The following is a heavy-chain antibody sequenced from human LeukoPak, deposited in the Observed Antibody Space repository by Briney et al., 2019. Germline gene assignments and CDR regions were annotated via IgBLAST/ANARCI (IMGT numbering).Heavy chain of an antibody. Sequence: GGSLRLSCAASGFTFSIFGMHWVRQAPGKGLEWVAYIQHDGGNQRHADSVKGRFAISRDNSKNTLYLQMNTLKVEDTAVYYCAKKKAGNGDRFDYWGQGTLLTVSS. J-gene: IGHJ4*02. CDR3: AKKKAGNGDRFDY. D-gene: IGHD2-21*02. V-gene: IGHV3-30*02. CDR1: GFTFSIFG. CDR2: IQHDGGNQ.